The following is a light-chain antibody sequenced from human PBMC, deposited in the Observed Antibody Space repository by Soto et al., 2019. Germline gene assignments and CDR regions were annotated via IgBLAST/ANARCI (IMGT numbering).Light chain of an antibody. CDR2: LRS. V-gene: IGKV2-28*01. CDR3: MQALQSLT. CDR1: QGLLHNNAYNY. Sequence: DIVLHRPPLSLPVTAGEPASISCRPNQGLLHNNAYNYLDWYMQKPAQTPQLLIYLRSTRASGVPDSFSGSGSGTDFTLKISRVEAADVGVYYCMQALQSLTFGQGTRLEIK. J-gene: IGKJ5*01.